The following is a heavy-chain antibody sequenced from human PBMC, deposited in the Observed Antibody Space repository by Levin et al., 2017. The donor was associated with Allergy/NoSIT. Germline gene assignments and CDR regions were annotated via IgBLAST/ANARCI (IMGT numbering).Heavy chain of an antibody. CDR1: GYTFTSYA. CDR3: ARDGDTIFGVVMSYYDYYMDV. CDR2: INTNTGNP. J-gene: IGHJ6*03. Sequence: AASVKVSCKASGYTFTSYAMNWVRQAPGQGLEWMGWINTNTGNPTYAQGFTGRFVFSLDTSVSTAYLQISSLKAEDTAVYYCARDGDTIFGVVMSYYDYYMDVWGKGTTVTVSS. V-gene: IGHV7-4-1*02. D-gene: IGHD3-3*01.